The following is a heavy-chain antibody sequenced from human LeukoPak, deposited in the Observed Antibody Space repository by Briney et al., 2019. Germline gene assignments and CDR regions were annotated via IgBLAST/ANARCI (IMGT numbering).Heavy chain of an antibody. CDR2: IIPIFDTA. CDR3: ARDTAYCSSTSCLIY. D-gene: IGHD2-2*01. Sequence: ASVKVTCKASGGTFSSYAISWVRQAPGQGLEWMGGIIPIFDTANYAQKFQGRVTITADESTSTAYMELSSLRSEDTAVYYCARDTAYCSSTSCLIYWGQGTLVTVSS. CDR1: GGTFSSYA. J-gene: IGHJ4*02. V-gene: IGHV1-69*01.